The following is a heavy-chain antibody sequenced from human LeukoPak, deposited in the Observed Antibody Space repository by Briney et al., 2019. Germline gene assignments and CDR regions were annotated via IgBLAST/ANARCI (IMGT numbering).Heavy chain of an antibody. CDR2: IKEDGSKK. V-gene: IGHV3-7*01. J-gene: IGHJ4*02. CDR1: GFTFRNYW. CDR3: SRDFDG. Sequence: PGGSLRLSCAASGFTFRNYWMSWVRQAPGKGLEWVANIKEDGSKKYYVDSVKGRFTISGDNAKNSLYLQMNSLRVEDTAVYYCSRDFDGWGQGTLVTVSS.